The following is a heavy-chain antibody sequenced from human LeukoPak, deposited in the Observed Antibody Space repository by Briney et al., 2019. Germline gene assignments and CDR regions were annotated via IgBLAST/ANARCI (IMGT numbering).Heavy chain of an antibody. V-gene: IGHV3-30*04. D-gene: IGHD3-9*01. CDR1: GFTFSGSA. CDR2: ISYDGSNK. Sequence: GGSLRLSCAASGFTFSGSALHWVRQASGIGLEWVAVISYDGSNKYYADSVKGRFTISRDNSKNTLYLQMNSLRAEDTAVYYCARDFEVSFDYWGQGTLVTVSS. J-gene: IGHJ4*02. CDR3: ARDFEVSFDY.